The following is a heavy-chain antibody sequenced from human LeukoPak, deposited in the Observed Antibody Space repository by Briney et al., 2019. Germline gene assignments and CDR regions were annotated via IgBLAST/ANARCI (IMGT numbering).Heavy chain of an antibody. CDR2: IWYDGSNK. CDR3: AYMGALGAFDI. V-gene: IGHV3-33*01. CDR1: GFTFSSYG. Sequence: HPGRSLRLSCAASGFTFSSYGMHWVRQAPGKGLEWVAVIWYDGSNKYYADSVKGRFTISRDNSKNTLYLQMNSPRAEDTAVYYCAYMGALGAFDIWGQGTMVTVSS. J-gene: IGHJ3*02. D-gene: IGHD1-26*01.